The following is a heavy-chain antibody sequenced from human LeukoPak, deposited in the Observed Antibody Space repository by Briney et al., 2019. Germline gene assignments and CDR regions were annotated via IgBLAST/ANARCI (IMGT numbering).Heavy chain of an antibody. Sequence: PSETLSLTCTVSGNSISSYYWSWIRQPAGKGLEWIGRIYTSGSTNYNPSLKSRVTISVDTSKNQFSLKLSSVTAADTAVYYCARGRGAYYDFWSGYQEHLNWLDPWGQGTLVTVSS. J-gene: IGHJ5*02. D-gene: IGHD3-3*01. CDR3: ARGRGAYYDFWSGYQEHLNWLDP. V-gene: IGHV4-4*07. CDR1: GNSISSYY. CDR2: IYTSGST.